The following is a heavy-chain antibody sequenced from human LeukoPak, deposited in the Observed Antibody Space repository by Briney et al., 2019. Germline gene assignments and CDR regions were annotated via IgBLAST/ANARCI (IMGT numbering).Heavy chain of an antibody. CDR2: MNPNSGNT. D-gene: IGHD3-10*01. Sequence: ASVKVSCKASGYTFTSYDINWVRQATGQGLEWMGWMNPNSGNTGYAQKFQGRVTMTRNTSISTAYMELSSLRSEDTAVYYCARGRRRGSSPSYYYYMDVWGKGTTVTVPS. J-gene: IGHJ6*03. CDR3: ARGRRRGSSPSYYYYMDV. CDR1: GYTFTSYD. V-gene: IGHV1-8*01.